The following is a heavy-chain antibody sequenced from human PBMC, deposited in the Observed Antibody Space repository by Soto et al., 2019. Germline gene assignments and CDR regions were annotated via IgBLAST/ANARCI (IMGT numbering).Heavy chain of an antibody. J-gene: IGHJ4*02. CDR3: ARIRYGGNSELFDS. Sequence: QVQLQESGPGLVKPSQTLSLTCTVSGGSINSGGYHWIWIRQYPGKGLEWIGYIYYTGSTYYNPSLKSRVTISVDTSKNQFSLNLNSVTAADTAVYYCARIRYGGNSELFDSWGQGTLVTVS. CDR1: GGSINSGGYH. V-gene: IGHV4-31*03. D-gene: IGHD2-21*02. CDR2: IYYTGST.